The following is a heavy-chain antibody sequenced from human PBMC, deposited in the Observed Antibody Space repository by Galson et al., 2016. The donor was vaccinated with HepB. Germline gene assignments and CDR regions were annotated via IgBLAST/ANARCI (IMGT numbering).Heavy chain of an antibody. CDR2: INHSGST. CDR1: GGSFSGQY. V-gene: IGHV4-34*01. J-gene: IGHJ4*02. Sequence: SETLSLTCAVYGGSFSGQYWTWIRQPPGKGLEWIGEINHSGSTNYNPSLKSRVTISVDTSKNQFSLKLSSVTAADTAVYYCARGPRYSTRTFDYWGQGTLVTVSS. CDR3: ARGPRYSTRTFDY. D-gene: IGHD3-9*01.